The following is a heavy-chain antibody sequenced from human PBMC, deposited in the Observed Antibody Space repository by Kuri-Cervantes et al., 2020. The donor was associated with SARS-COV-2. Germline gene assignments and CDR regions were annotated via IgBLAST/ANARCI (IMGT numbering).Heavy chain of an antibody. CDR3: AKSEGTPGLKY. CDR1: GFTFSSYA. J-gene: IGHJ4*02. D-gene: IGHD1-1*01. CDR2: ISGSGDSV. Sequence: GESLKISCVTSGFTFSSYAMTWVRPAPGKGLEWVSAISGSGDSVYFADSVKGRFTISRDNSKNTEFLQMDSLRAADTAVYYCAKSEGTPGLKYWGQGTLVTVSS. V-gene: IGHV3-23*01.